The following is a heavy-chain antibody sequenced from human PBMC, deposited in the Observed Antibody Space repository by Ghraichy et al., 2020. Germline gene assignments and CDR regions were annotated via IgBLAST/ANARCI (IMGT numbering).Heavy chain of an antibody. CDR3: AKGDDGDGYTPWGFDY. D-gene: IGHD5-24*01. J-gene: IGHJ4*02. CDR1: GFTFSSYG. CDR2: ISYDGSNK. V-gene: IGHV3-30*18. Sequence: GESLNISCAASGFTFSSYGMHWVRQAPGKGLEWVAVISYDGSNKYYADSVKGRFTISRDNSKNTLYLQMNSLRAEDTAVYYCAKGDDGDGYTPWGFDYWGQGTLVTVSS.